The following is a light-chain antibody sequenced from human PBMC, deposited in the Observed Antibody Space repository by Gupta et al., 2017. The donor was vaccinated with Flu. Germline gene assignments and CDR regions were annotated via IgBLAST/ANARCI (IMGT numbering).Light chain of an antibody. CDR3: YSYTGGTTPVI. V-gene: IGLV2-14*01. CDR2: EVN. Sequence: QSTTISWTGSNSDIGADVSWYQHHPGRVPKLMMYEVNNRPSGISNRFSGSKSGNTASLTISGLQAEDEADYYCYSYTGGTTPVILGGGTKLTVL. J-gene: IGLJ2*01. CDR1: NSDIGAD.